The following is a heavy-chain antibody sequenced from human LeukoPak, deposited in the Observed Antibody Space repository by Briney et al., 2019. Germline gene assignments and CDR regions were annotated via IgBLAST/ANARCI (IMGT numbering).Heavy chain of an antibody. Sequence: ASVKVSCKASGYTFTGYYMHWVRQAPGQGLEWMGWINPNSGGTNYAQKFQGRVTMTRDTSISTAYMELSSLRSEDTAVYYCARVRRTAMVYYFDYWGQGTLVTVSS. CDR1: GYTFTGYY. CDR3: ARVRRTAMVYYFDY. CDR2: INPNSGGT. D-gene: IGHD5-18*01. J-gene: IGHJ4*02. V-gene: IGHV1-2*02.